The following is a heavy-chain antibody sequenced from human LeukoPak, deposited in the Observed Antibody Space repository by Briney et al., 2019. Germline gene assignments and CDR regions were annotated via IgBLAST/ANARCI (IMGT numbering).Heavy chain of an antibody. CDR1: GFIVSEHY. CDR3: ARAEYDSSLGFGH. J-gene: IGHJ4*02. Sequence: PGGSLRLSCAASGFIVSEHYMSWVRQAPGKGLEWVSVIYFGGTKKYADSVKGRFTISRDDSENTVLLQMDSLRAEDTAVYYCARAEYDSSLGFGHWGQGTLVTVSS. V-gene: IGHV3-53*01. D-gene: IGHD3-22*01. CDR2: IYFGGTK.